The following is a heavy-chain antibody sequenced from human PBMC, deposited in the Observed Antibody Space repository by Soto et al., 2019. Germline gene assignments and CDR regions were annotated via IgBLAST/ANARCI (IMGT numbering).Heavy chain of an antibody. Sequence: QVQLVESGGGVVQPGRSLRLSCAASGFTFSSYAMHWVRQAPGKGLEWVAVISYDGSNKYYADSVKGRFTISRDNSKNTLYLQMYSLRAEDTAVYYCARAVGVQLWRFDYWGQGTLVTVSS. CDR3: ARAVGVQLWRFDY. V-gene: IGHV3-30-3*01. CDR2: ISYDGSNK. CDR1: GFTFSSYA. D-gene: IGHD5-18*01. J-gene: IGHJ4*02.